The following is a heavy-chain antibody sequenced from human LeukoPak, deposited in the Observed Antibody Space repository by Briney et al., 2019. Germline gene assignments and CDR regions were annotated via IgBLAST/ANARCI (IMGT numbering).Heavy chain of an antibody. CDR3: ARPLVGATYYVDY. D-gene: IGHD1-26*01. Sequence: AASVKVSCKASGYTFTSYGISWVRQAPGQGLEWMGWINPNSGGTNYAQKLQGRVTMTRDTSISTAYMELSRLRSDDTAVYYCARPLVGATYYVDYWGQGTLVTVSS. J-gene: IGHJ4*02. CDR2: INPNSGGT. V-gene: IGHV1-2*02. CDR1: GYTFTSYG.